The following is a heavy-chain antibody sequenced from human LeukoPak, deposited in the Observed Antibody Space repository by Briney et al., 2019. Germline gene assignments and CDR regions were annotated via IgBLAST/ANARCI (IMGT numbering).Heavy chain of an antibody. CDR1: GYTFTSYY. Sequence: ASVKVSCKASGYTFTSYYMYWVRQAPGQGLEWMGIINPSGGSTSYAQKFQGRVTMTRDTSTSTVYMELSSLRSEDTAVYYCSVRPGYTLDYWGQGTLVTVSS. CDR2: INPSGGST. D-gene: IGHD5-24*01. V-gene: IGHV1-46*01. J-gene: IGHJ4*02. CDR3: SVRPGYTLDY.